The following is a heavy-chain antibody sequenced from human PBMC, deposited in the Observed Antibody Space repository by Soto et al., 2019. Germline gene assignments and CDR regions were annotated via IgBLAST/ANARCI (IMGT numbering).Heavy chain of an antibody. J-gene: IGHJ4*02. V-gene: IGHV1-69*19. CDR1: GGTFNTYA. Sequence: QVQLVKSGAEMKKPGSSVKVSCQSSGGTFNTYAMNWVRQAPGQGPEWMGDISPMFGAANYAPKIQGRVTITADESRGTSYMQLSSLSSEERALYFCAREVEVHTPAFVYWGQGTLVTFSS. CDR2: ISPMFGAA. CDR3: AREVEVHTPAFVY. D-gene: IGHD3-10*01.